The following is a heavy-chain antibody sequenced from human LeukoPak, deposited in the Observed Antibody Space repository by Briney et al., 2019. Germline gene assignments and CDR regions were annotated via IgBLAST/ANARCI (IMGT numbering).Heavy chain of an antibody. CDR2: ISSNGGST. Sequence: GGSLRLSCAASGFIFSIYAMHWVRQAPGKGLEYVSAISSNGGSTNYADSVKGRFTISRDRDSGKILVYLDMNSLRDEDTGVYYCDYRGNWGPGTLVTVSS. CDR1: GFIFSIYA. D-gene: IGHD3-10*01. V-gene: IGHV3-64*02. CDR3: DYRGN. J-gene: IGHJ1*01.